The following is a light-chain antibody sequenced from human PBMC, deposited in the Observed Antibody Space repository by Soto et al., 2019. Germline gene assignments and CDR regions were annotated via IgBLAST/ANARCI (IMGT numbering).Light chain of an antibody. CDR3: QQYHRSSIT. Sequence: DIQMTQSPSTLPASVVDRVTITFRASQSISDWLAWYQQKPGTAPKVLINHASSLQSGVPSRFSGSGSGTEFTLTISSLQPDDFATYYCQQYHRSSITFGQGTRLEIK. CDR1: QSISDW. CDR2: HAS. J-gene: IGKJ5*01. V-gene: IGKV1-5*01.